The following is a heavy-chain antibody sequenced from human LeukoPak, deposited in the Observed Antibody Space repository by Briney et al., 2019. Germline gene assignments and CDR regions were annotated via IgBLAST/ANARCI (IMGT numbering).Heavy chain of an antibody. V-gene: IGHV1-46*01. J-gene: IGHJ5*02. D-gene: IGHD6-25*01. CDR3: ARDGLAAATFHWFDP. CDR2: INPSGGST. Sequence: ASVKVSCKASGYTFTSYYMHWVRQAPGQGLEWMGIINPSGGSTSYAQNFQGRVTMTRDTSTSTDYMELSSLRSEDTAVYYCARDGLAAATFHWFDPWGQGTLVTVSS. CDR1: GYTFTSYY.